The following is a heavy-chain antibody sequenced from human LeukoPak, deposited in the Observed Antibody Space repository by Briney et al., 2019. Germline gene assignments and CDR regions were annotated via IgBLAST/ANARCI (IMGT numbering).Heavy chain of an antibody. J-gene: IGHJ6*03. V-gene: IGHV3-48*01. CDR1: GFTFSSYS. Sequence: GGSLRLSCAASGFTFSSYSMNWVRQAPGRGLEWVSYIGSSASSSYYADSVKGRFTISRDNAKSSLYLQMNSLRAEDTAVYYCARDRGRYYYMDVWGKGTTVTVSS. D-gene: IGHD3-16*01. CDR3: ARDRGRYYYMDV. CDR2: IGSSASSS.